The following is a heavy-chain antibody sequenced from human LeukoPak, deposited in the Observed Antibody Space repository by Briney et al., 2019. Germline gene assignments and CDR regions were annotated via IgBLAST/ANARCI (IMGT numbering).Heavy chain of an antibody. CDR3: ARALVAGVTLNALDI. CDR2: IQYDGSTT. D-gene: IGHD2-15*01. J-gene: IGHJ3*02. Sequence: GGSLRLSCAASGFSFSSYWMHWVRQAPGKGLAWVARIQYDGSTTNYADSVKGRFTISRDNAKKTLYVQMNSLRAEDTAVYYCARALVAGVTLNALDIWGQGTMVTVSS. V-gene: IGHV3-74*01. CDR1: GFSFSSYW.